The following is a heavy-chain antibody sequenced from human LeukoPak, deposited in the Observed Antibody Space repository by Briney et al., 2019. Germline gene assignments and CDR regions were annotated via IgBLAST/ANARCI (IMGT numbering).Heavy chain of an antibody. CDR1: GGSISSYY. CDR2: IHTSGST. D-gene: IGHD3-22*01. J-gene: IGHJ4*02. CDR3: ARAGDGIGYYYFDY. V-gene: IGHV4-4*07. Sequence: SETLSLTCTVSGGSISSYYWSWIRQPAGKGLEWIGRIHTSGSTNYNPSLKSRVTMSVDTSKNQFSLKVTSVTAADTAVYYCARAGDGIGYYYFDYWGQGTLVTVSS.